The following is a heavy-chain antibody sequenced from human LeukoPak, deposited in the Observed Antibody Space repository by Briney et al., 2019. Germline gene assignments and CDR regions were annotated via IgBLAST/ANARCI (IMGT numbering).Heavy chain of an antibody. Sequence: GGSLRLACAASGFTFSGSAMHWVRQASGKGLEWVGRIRSKANSYATAYAAAVKGRLTISRDDSKNTAYLQMNSLKTEDTAVYYCTRHAPELPNMYYFDYWGQGTLVTVSS. V-gene: IGHV3-73*01. CDR2: IRSKANSYAT. J-gene: IGHJ4*02. CDR3: TRHAPELPNMYYFDY. D-gene: IGHD3-10*01. CDR1: GFTFSGSA.